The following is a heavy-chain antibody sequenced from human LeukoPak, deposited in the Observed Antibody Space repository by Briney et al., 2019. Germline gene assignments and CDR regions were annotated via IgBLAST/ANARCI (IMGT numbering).Heavy chain of an antibody. J-gene: IGHJ4*02. CDR2: IYHSGST. Sequence: SETLSLTRAVSGGSISSGGYSWSWIRQPPGKGLEWIGYIYHSGSTYYNPSLKSRVTISVDRSKNQFSLKLSSVTAADTAVYYCARAGEYSSSWYGIFDYWGQGTLVTVSS. CDR3: ARAGEYSSSWYGIFDY. CDR1: GGSISSGGYS. V-gene: IGHV4-30-2*01. D-gene: IGHD6-13*01.